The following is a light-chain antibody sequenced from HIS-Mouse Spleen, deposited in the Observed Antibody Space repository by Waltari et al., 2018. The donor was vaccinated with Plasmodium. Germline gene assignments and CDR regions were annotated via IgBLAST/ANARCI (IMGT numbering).Light chain of an antibody. CDR3: YSTDSSGNHRV. Sequence: SYELTQPPLVSVSPGQTARITCSGDALPKKYAYWYQQKSGQAPVLVIYEDSKRRSGMPERFSGSSSGTMATLTISGAQVEDEADYYCYSTDSSGNHRVFGGGTKLTVL. CDR2: EDS. V-gene: IGLV3-10*01. CDR1: ALPKKY. J-gene: IGLJ3*02.